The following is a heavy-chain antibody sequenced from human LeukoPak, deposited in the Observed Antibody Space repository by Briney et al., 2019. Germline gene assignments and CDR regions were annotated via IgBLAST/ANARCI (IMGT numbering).Heavy chain of an antibody. J-gene: IGHJ4*02. CDR2: ISWNSGSI. Sequence: PGRSLRLSCAASGFTFDDYAMHWVRQAPGKGLAWVSGISWNSGSIGYADSVKGRFTISRDNAKNSLYLQMNSLRAEDTALYYCAKAMAGTEGFDYWGQGTLVTVSS. D-gene: IGHD6-19*01. V-gene: IGHV3-9*01. CDR1: GFTFDDYA. CDR3: AKAMAGTEGFDY.